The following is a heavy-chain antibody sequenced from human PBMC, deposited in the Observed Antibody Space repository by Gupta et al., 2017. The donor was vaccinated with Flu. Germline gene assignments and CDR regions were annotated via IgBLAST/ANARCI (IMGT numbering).Heavy chain of an antibody. CDR3: ARHVNWNYDYYYFFMYV. V-gene: IGHV4-39*01. J-gene: IGHJ6*03. CDR1: GGSISSRSYY. D-gene: IGHD1-7*01. CDR2: SYYTGST. Sequence: QLQLQESGPGLVQPSETLSLTCRVSGGSISSRSYYWGCIRQPTGKGLEWIGRSYYTGSTYYNPSLKRRVTISEDASENQFALKLSSGTAADTAVYYCARHVNWNYDYYYFFMYVWGKGTTVTVSS.